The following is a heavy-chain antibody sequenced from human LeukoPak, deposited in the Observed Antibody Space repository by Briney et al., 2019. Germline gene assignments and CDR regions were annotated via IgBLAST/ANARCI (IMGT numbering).Heavy chain of an antibody. Sequence: ASVKVSCKASGYTFTSYYMHWVRQAPGQGLEWMGIINPSGGSTSYAQKFQGRVTMTRDTSTSTVYMELSSLRSEDTAVYYCARNYYGSGSYYPFDYWGQGTLVTVSS. CDR3: ARNYYGSGSYYPFDY. CDR1: GYTFTSYY. V-gene: IGHV1-46*01. D-gene: IGHD3-10*01. CDR2: INPSGGST. J-gene: IGHJ4*02.